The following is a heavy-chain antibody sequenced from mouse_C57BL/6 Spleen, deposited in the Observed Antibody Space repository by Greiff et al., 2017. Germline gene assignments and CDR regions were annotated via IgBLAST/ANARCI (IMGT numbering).Heavy chain of an antibody. CDR3: TRNWDGYYYAMDY. Sequence: EVQLQESGGGLVQPGGSMKLSCAASGFTFSDAWMDWVRQSPEKGLEWVAEIRNKANNHATYYAESVKGRFTISRDDSNSSVYLQMNSFRAEDTGIYYWTRNWDGYYYAMDYWGQGTSVTGSS. V-gene: IGHV6-6*01. D-gene: IGHD4-1*01. CDR2: IRNKANNHAT. CDR1: GFTFSDAW. J-gene: IGHJ4*01.